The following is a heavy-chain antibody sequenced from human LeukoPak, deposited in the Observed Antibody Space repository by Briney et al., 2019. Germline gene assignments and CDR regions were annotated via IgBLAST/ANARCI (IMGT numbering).Heavy chain of an antibody. V-gene: IGHV3-23*01. CDR2: ISGSGGST. CDR1: GFTFSSYA. CDR3: AKGTDSSGWYPLDY. J-gene: IGHJ4*02. D-gene: IGHD6-19*01. Sequence: GGSLRLSGAASGFTFSSYAMSWVRQAPGKGLEWVSAISGSGGSTYYADSVKGRFTISRDNSKNTLYLQMNSLRAEDTAVYYCAKGTDSSGWYPLDYWGQGTLVTVSS.